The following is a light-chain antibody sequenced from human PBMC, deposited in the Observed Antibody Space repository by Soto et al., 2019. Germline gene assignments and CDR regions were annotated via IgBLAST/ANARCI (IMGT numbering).Light chain of an antibody. V-gene: IGKV3-11*01. J-gene: IGKJ5*01. CDR1: HSVISY. CDR2: DXS. Sequence: EIVVTQSPATLPLSRGERATLPXRASHSVISYLPWYQQKAGXAPRXXXDDXSNMATGIPARFSGSGSGTDFTLTISSLEPEDFAVYYFQQRRNGTSTFGQGTRLEIK. CDR3: QQRRNGTST.